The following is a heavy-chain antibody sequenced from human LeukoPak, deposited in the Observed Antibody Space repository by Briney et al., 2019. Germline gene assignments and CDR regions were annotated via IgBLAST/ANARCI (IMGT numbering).Heavy chain of an antibody. Sequence: ASVKVSCKASGGTFSSYAISWVRQAPGQGLEWMGGIIPIFGTANYAQKFQGRVTITTDESTSTAYMELSSLRSDDTAVYYCAREYSGFSGSYYTPFDYWGQGTLVTVSS. D-gene: IGHD3-10*01. CDR3: AREYSGFSGSYYTPFDY. V-gene: IGHV1-69*05. J-gene: IGHJ4*02. CDR2: IIPIFGTA. CDR1: GGTFSSYA.